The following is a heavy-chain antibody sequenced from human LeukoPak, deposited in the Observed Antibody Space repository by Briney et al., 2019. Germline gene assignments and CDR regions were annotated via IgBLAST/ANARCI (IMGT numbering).Heavy chain of an antibody. CDR3: AKDAGSSGWYMLDY. J-gene: IGHJ4*02. CDR2: ISAYNGNT. CDR1: GYTFTNYG. D-gene: IGHD6-19*01. V-gene: IGHV1-18*01. Sequence: GASVKVSCKASGYTFTNYGISWVRQAPGQGPEWMGWISAYNGNTNYAQSVQGRVIMITDTSTSTAYLEVRSLTFDDTAVYYCAKDAGSSGWYMLDYWGQGTLVTVSS.